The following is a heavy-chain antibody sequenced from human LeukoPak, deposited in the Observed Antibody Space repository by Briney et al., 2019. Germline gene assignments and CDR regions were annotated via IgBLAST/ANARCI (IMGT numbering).Heavy chain of an antibody. V-gene: IGHV4-59*01. CDR3: ARSALDTSGSYYNPQPFDY. CDR1: GGSISSFF. D-gene: IGHD3-10*01. CDR2: IYYSGTT. Sequence: SETLSLTCSVSGGSISSFFWTWIRQPPGKGLEGIGYIYYSGTTTYNPSLKSRVTISGDKADNLFSLKLNYVTPADTAVYYCARSALDTSGSYYNPQPFDYWGQGTLVTVSS. J-gene: IGHJ4*02.